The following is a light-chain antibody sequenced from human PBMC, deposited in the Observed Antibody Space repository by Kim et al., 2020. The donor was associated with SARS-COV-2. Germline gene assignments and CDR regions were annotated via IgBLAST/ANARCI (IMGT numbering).Light chain of an antibody. Sequence: DIQMTQSPSSLSASVGDRITMTCRASQGINNYLAWFQQRPGRAPRSLIYGASKLQSGVPSKFSGSGFGTDFTLTITNLQPEDFATYYGQQYTGYPYTFGQGTKLEI. CDR1: QGINNY. J-gene: IGKJ2*01. CDR3: QQYTGYPYT. CDR2: GAS. V-gene: IGKV1-16*02.